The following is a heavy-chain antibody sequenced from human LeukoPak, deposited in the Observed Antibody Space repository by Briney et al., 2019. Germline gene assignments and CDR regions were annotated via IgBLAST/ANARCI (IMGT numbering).Heavy chain of an antibody. CDR3: TRAPRDGYHDAFDI. Sequence: GESLKISCKCSCYSFTTYLIAWVRQMPGEGLEWMGIIYPGDSETRYSPSFQGQVTISADKSITTAYLQWGSLKASDTAMYYCTRAPRDGYHDAFDIWGQGTMVTV. CDR1: CYSFTTYL. V-gene: IGHV5-51*01. J-gene: IGHJ3*02. CDR2: IYPGDSET. D-gene: IGHD5-24*01.